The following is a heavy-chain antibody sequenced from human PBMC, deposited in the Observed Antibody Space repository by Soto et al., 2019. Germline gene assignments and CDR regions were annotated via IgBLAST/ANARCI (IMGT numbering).Heavy chain of an antibody. D-gene: IGHD3-10*01. Sequence: QVQVVQSGVEVRRPGSPVKVSCKASGDTFKNCVISWVRQAPGQGLEWMGGIIPLFGTTDFAQRFQGRLTITTDESTPTAYMDLSRLSSEDTATYYCAAELGFGNLSVVWGQGTTVIVSS. CDR1: GDTFKNCV. V-gene: IGHV1-69*01. CDR2: IIPLFGTT. CDR3: AAELGFGNLSVV. J-gene: IGHJ6*02.